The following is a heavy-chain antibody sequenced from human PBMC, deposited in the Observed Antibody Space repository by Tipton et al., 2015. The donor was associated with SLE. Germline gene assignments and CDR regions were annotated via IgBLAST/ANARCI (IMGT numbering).Heavy chain of an antibody. V-gene: IGHV3-7*03. D-gene: IGHD1-26*01. CDR2: IKQDGSEK. CDR3: ARVGTEGPFDY. CDR1: GFTFSSYW. J-gene: IGHJ4*02. Sequence: SLRLSCAASGFTFSSYWMSWVRQAPGKGLEWVANIKQDGSEKYYVDSVKGRFTISRDNAKNSLYLQMDSLRAEDTALYYCARVGTEGPFDYWGQGTLVTVSS.